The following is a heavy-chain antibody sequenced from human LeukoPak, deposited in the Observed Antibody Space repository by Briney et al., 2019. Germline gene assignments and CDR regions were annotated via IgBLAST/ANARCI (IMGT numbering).Heavy chain of an antibody. J-gene: IGHJ4*02. CDR3: AKKVV. CDR2: ISYDGSNK. CDR1: GFTFSSYA. V-gene: IGHV3-30-3*02. Sequence: GGSLRLSCAASGFTFSSYAMHWVRQAPGKGLEWVAVISYDGSNKYYADSVKGRFTISRDNSKNTLYLQMNSLRAEDTAMYYCAKKVVWGQGTLVTVSS.